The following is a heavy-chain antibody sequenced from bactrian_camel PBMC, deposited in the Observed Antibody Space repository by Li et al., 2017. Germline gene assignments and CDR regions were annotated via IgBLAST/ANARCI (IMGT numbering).Heavy chain of an antibody. CDR2: IRSDGGT. CDR1: GYTSSYYS. CDR3: AARDGSWLALIREAYNF. D-gene: IGHD6*01. Sequence: HVQLVESGGGSVQAGGSLRLSCAASGYTSSYYSMGWFRQAPGKEREGVAAIRSDGGTRYADSVKGRFTISKDNAKNSLYLQMKSLKPEDTAMYYCAARDGSWLALIREAYNFWGQGTQVTVS. J-gene: IGHJ4*01. V-gene: IGHV3S55*01.